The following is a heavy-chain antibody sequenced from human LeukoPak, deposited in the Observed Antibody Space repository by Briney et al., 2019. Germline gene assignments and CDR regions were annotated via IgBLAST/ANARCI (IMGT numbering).Heavy chain of an antibody. V-gene: IGHV4-34*01. CDR3: ATWNAKTHSHDD. Sequence: SETMSLTCAVYGGSFSAFYWTWIRQPPGKGLEWIGEINHGGSTNYNPSLRSRVTTSVDTSKKQFSLNLTSVTAADTAVYYCATWNAKTHSHDDWGQGTLVTVSP. CDR1: GGSFSAFY. CDR2: INHGGST. J-gene: IGHJ4*02. D-gene: IGHD1-1*01.